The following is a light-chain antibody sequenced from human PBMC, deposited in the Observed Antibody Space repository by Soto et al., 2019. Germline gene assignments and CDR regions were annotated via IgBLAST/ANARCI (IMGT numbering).Light chain of an antibody. CDR3: QQYNTWPKT. CDR1: QSVSSN. Sequence: EIVMTQSPATLSVPPGERATLSCTASQSVSSNLAWYQQKPGQAPTLLISGVSTRATGIPARFSGSGSGTEFTLTISSLQSEDFAVYYCQQYNTWPKTFGQGTKVEIK. CDR2: GVS. V-gene: IGKV3-15*01. J-gene: IGKJ1*01.